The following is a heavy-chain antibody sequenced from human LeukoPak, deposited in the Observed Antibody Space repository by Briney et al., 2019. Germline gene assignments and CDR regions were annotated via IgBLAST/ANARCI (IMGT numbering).Heavy chain of an antibody. J-gene: IGHJ4*02. CDR1: GFIFSSYS. V-gene: IGHV3-21*01. Sequence: PGGSLRLSCAASGFIFSSYSMNWVRQAPGKGLEWVSSISSSSSYIYYADSVKGRFTISRDNAKNSLYLQMNSLRAEDTAVYYCARDGVDIAMGTADYWGQGTLVTVSS. D-gene: IGHD5-18*01. CDR2: ISSSSSYI. CDR3: ARDGVDIAMGTADY.